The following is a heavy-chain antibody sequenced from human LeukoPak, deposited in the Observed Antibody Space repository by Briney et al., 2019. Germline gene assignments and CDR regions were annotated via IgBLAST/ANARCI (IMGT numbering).Heavy chain of an antibody. J-gene: IGHJ4*02. CDR1: GYSFTSYW. Sequence: GESLKISCKGSGYSFTSYWIGWVRQTPGKGLEWMGIIYPGDSDTRYSPSFQGQVTISADKSISTAHLQWSSLKVSDTAMYYCARLYYDFWSGAGAPYYFDYWGQGTLVTVSS. CDR3: ARLYYDFWSGAGAPYYFDY. V-gene: IGHV5-51*01. CDR2: IYPGDSDT. D-gene: IGHD3-3*01.